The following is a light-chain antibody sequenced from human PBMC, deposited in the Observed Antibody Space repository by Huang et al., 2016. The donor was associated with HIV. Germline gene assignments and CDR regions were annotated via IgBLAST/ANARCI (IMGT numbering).Light chain of an antibody. V-gene: IGKV3-15*01. CDR3: QQYSDWYT. CDR1: QSVSSN. J-gene: IGKJ2*01. Sequence: EIVMTQSPATLSVSPGERATLSCRASQSVSSNLAWYQQMPGQAPRLLIYGASTRATGIPARFSGIGSGTEFTLTISSLQSEDCAVYYCQQYSDWYTFGQGTKLESK. CDR2: GAS.